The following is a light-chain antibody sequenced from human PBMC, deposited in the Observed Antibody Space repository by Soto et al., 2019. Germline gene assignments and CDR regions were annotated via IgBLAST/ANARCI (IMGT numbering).Light chain of an antibody. CDR1: QALSNY. CDR2: SAS. J-gene: IGKJ1*01. Sequence: DIQLTHSPSVLSASVGDTVTISCRASQALSNYLAWYQQKPGKAPDLLIYSASTLQSGVPSRFSGSGSGTEFTLTISSLQPDDFATYYCQQYNSYWTFGQGTKV. CDR3: QQYNSYWT. V-gene: IGKV1-9*01.